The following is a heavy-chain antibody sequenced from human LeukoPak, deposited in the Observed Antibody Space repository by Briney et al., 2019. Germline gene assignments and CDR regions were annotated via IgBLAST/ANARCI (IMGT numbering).Heavy chain of an antibody. D-gene: IGHD2-2*02. J-gene: IGHJ3*01. V-gene: IGHV3-11*04. CDR1: GFTFSDHH. CDR2: ISSSGGTM. Sequence: GGSLRLSCVASGFTFSDHHMSWIRQAPGKGLEWVSYISSSGGTMYYADSVKGRFTISRDNAKNSLYLQMNSLRAEDTAVYYCARGKYPGAFDVWGQGTMVTVSS. CDR3: ARGKYPGAFDV.